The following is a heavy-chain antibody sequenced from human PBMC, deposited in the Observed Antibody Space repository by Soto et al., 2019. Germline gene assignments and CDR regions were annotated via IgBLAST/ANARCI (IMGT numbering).Heavy chain of an antibody. CDR3: ARQIYDSDTGPNFQYYFDS. Sequence: LGESLKISCKGSGYSFAGYWITWVRQKPGKGLEWMGRIDPSGSQTYYSPSFRGHVTISVTKSITTVFLQWSSLRASDTAMYYCARQIYDSDTGPNFQYYFDSWGQGTPGTAPQ. J-gene: IGHJ4*02. CDR2: IDPSGSQT. V-gene: IGHV5-10-1*01. CDR1: GYSFAGYW. D-gene: IGHD3-22*01.